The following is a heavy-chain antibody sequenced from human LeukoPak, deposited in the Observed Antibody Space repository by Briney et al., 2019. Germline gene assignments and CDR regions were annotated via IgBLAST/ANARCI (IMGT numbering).Heavy chain of an antibody. CDR3: ARDPGPGTAAAGTSPIGY. J-gene: IGHJ4*02. V-gene: IGHV3-21*01. CDR1: GFTFSSYS. Sequence: PGGSLRLSCAASGFTFSSYSMNWVRQAPGKGLEWVSSISSSSSYIYYADSVKGRFTISRDNAKNSLYLQMNSLRAEDTAVYYCARDPGPGTAAAGTSPIGYWGQGTLVTVSS. D-gene: IGHD6-13*01. CDR2: ISSSSSYI.